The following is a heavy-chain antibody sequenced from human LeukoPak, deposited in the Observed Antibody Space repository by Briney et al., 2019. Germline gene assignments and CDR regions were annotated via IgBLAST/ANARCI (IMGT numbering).Heavy chain of an antibody. CDR2: IYSGGST. D-gene: IGHD3-3*01. CDR1: GFTVSSNY. V-gene: IGHV3-53*01. CDR3: ARILRWSGYYDYGMDV. Sequence: GGSLRLSCAASGFTVSSNYMSWVRQAPGKGLEWVSVIYSGGSTYYADSVKGRFTISRDNSKNTLYLQMNSLRAEDTAVYYCARILRWSGYYDYGMDVWGQGTTVTASS. J-gene: IGHJ6*02.